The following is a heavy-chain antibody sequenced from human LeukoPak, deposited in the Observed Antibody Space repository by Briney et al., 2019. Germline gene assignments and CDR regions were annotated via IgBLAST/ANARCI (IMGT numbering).Heavy chain of an antibody. Sequence: PGGSLRLSCAASGFTFSGYYMSWIRQAPGKGLEWVAFIRYDGSNKYYADSVRGRFTISRDNSKNTLYLQMNSLRAEDTAVYYCAKDRVSDFHFDYWGQGTLVTVSS. J-gene: IGHJ4*02. D-gene: IGHD2-21*01. CDR3: AKDRVSDFHFDY. V-gene: IGHV3-30*02. CDR1: GFTFSGYY. CDR2: IRYDGSNK.